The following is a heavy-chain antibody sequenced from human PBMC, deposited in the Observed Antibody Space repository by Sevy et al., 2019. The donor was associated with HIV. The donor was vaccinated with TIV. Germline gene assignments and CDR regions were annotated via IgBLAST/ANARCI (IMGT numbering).Heavy chain of an antibody. V-gene: IGHV3-33*01. J-gene: IGHJ5*02. CDR3: ARAPGYCTSTNCYDWFDP. CDR2: MGRDGSTQ. CDR1: GFTFSSYG. Sequence: GGSLRLSCAASGFTFSSYGMHWVRQAPGKGLEWVAVMGRDGSTQHCAVSVEGRFTVSRDNSTNTLYLQMNSLRAEDTAVYYCARAPGYCTSTNCYDWFDPWGHGTLVTVSS. D-gene: IGHD2-2*01.